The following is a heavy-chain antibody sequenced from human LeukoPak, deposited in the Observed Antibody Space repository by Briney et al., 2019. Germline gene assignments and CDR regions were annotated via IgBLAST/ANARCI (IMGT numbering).Heavy chain of an antibody. CDR3: AKDYTVVVPAATLFDY. Sequence: GGSLRNSCAASGFTCSSYAMSWVRKAPGKGLEWVSGIKKDGASTYYADSVKGRFTISRDNSKNTLSLQMNSLRAEDTAVYYCAKDYTVVVPAATLFDYWGQGTLVTVSS. CDR2: IKKDGAST. D-gene: IGHD2-2*01. CDR1: GFTCSSYA. J-gene: IGHJ4*02. V-gene: IGHV3-23*01.